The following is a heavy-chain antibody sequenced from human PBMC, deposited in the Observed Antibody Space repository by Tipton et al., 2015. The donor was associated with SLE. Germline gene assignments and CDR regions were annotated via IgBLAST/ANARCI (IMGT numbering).Heavy chain of an antibody. J-gene: IGHJ4*02. V-gene: IGHV4-59*08. CDR3: ARVDGGYDQNYFDY. CDR2: ISDGGGT. D-gene: IGHD5-12*01. Sequence: TLSLTCTVSGVSITTYYWIWIRQPPGKGLEWIGYISDGGGTNYNPSLKSRVTISVDPAKNQFSLKLTSVTAADTAVYYCARVDGGYDQNYFDYWGQGTRVIVSS. CDR1: GVSITTYY.